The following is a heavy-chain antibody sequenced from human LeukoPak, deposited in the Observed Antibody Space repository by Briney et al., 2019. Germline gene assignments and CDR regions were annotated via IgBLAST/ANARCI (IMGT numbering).Heavy chain of an antibody. J-gene: IGHJ3*02. CDR3: ASPRALYCSSTSCQTANGAFDI. V-gene: IGHV1-69*04. CDR1: GGTLSSYA. Sequence: SVKVSCKASGGTLSSYAISWVRQAPGQGLEWMGRIIPILGIANYAQKFQGRVTITADKSTSTAYMELSSLRSEDTAVYYCASPRALYCSSTSCQTANGAFDIWGQGTMVTVSS. D-gene: IGHD2-2*01. CDR2: IIPILGIA.